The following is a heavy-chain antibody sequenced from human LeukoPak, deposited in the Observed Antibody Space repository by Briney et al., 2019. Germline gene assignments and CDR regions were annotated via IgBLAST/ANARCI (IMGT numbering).Heavy chain of an antibody. CDR3: AKDMGSGSYHPTHYYYYYYGMDV. CDR1: GFTFADYA. CDR2: ISWNSRSI. J-gene: IGHJ6*02. V-gene: IGHV3-9*01. D-gene: IGHD3-10*01. Sequence: GRSLRLSCSVSGFTFADYAMHWVRQAPGKGLEWVSGISWNSRSIGYADAVKGRFTISRDNAKNSLYLQMNSLRAEDTALYYCAKDMGSGSYHPTHYYYYYYGMDVWGQGTTVTVSS.